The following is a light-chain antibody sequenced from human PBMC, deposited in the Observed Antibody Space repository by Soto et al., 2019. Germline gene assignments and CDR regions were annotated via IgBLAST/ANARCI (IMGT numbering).Light chain of an antibody. CDR2: AAS. CDR3: QQSYSTPPIT. V-gene: IGKV1-39*01. CDR1: QSFSSY. J-gene: IGKJ5*01. Sequence: DIQMTQSPSTLSVSVGDRVTITCRASQSFSSYLNWYQQKPGKAPKLLIYAASSLQTGVPSRFSGSGSGTDFTLTISSLQPEDFATYYCQQSYSTPPITFGQGTRLEI.